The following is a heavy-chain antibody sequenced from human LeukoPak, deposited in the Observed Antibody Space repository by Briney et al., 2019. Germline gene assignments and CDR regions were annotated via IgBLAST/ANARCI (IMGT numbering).Heavy chain of an antibody. CDR3: ARDFSVERWLQLGPWAFDI. CDR1: GFTFSSYW. D-gene: IGHD5-24*01. Sequence: GGSLRLSCAASGFTFSSYWMSWVRQAPGKGLEWVANIKQDGSEKYYVDSVKGRFTISRDNAKNSLYLQVNSLRAEDTAVYYCARDFSVERWLQLGPWAFDIWGQGTMVTVSS. CDR2: IKQDGSEK. J-gene: IGHJ3*02. V-gene: IGHV3-7*01.